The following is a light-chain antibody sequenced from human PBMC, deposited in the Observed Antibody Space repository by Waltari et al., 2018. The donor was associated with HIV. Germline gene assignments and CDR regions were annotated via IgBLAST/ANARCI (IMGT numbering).Light chain of an antibody. CDR1: QDISNN. J-gene: IGKJ3*01. Sequence: DIRMTQSPSSLSAPLGASVTMTCQATQDISNNFNWYQQKTGEAPKLLIYDASVLETGISSRFSGSGSGTNFTLTITNPQAEDVATYFCQQYDDLPFTFGPGTTV. CDR3: QQYDDLPFT. V-gene: IGKV1-33*01. CDR2: DAS.